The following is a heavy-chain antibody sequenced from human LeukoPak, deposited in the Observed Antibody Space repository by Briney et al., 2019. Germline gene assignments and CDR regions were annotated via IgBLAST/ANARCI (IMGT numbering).Heavy chain of an antibody. CDR1: GYTFTGYY. J-gene: IGHJ4*02. CDR2: INPNSGGT. V-gene: IGHV1-2*02. D-gene: IGHD3-22*01. Sequence: ASVKVSCKASGYTFTGYYMHWVRQAPGQGLEWTGWINPNSGGTNYAQKFQGRVTMTRDTSISTAYMELSRLRSDDTAVYYCARDLGLDYYDSSGYYYYWGQGTLVTVSS. CDR3: ARDLGLDYYDSSGYYYY.